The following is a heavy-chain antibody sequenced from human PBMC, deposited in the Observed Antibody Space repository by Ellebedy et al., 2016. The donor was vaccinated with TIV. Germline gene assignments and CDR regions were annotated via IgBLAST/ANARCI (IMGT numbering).Heavy chain of an antibody. V-gene: IGHV4-30-2*01. CDR2: IYHSGST. CDR1: GGSISSGGYS. D-gene: IGHD3-22*01. CDR3: ARTGGDDSSGYYSGWFDP. J-gene: IGHJ5*02. Sequence: SETLSLXCAVSGGSISSGGYSWSWIRQPPGKGLEWIGYIYHSGSTYYNPSLKSRVTISVDRSNNQFSLKLSSVTAADTAVYYCARTGGDDSSGYYSGWFDPWGQGTLVTVSS.